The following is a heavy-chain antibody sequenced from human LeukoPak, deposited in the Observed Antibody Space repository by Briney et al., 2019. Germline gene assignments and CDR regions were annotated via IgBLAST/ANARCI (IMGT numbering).Heavy chain of an antibody. CDR1: GGSISSYY. Sequence: PSETLSLTCTVSGGSISSYYWSWIRQPAGKGLEWIGRIYTSGSTNYNPSLKSRVTMSVDTSKNQFSLKLSSVTVADTAVYYCARHGYDFWSGYYELAYYFDYWGQGTLVTVSS. CDR3: ARHGYDFWSGYYELAYYFDY. CDR2: IYTSGST. J-gene: IGHJ4*02. V-gene: IGHV4-4*07. D-gene: IGHD3-3*01.